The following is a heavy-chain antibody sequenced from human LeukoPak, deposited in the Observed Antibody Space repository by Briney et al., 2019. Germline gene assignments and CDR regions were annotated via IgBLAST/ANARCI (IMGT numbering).Heavy chain of an antibody. CDR2: FDPEDGET. CDR3: ATTPPVADYYYYMDV. V-gene: IGHV1-24*01. J-gene: IGHJ6*03. CDR1: GCTLTELS. Sequence: GASVKVSCKVSGCTLTELSMHWVRQAPGKGLEWMGGFDPEDGETIYAQKFQGRVTMTEDTSTDTAYMELSSLRSEDTAVYYCATTPPVADYYYYMDVWGKGTTVTVSS. D-gene: IGHD4-23*01.